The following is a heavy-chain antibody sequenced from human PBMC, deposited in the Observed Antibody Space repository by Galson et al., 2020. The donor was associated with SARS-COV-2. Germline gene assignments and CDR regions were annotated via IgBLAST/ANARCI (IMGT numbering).Heavy chain of an antibody. CDR2: ISYDGSNK. Sequence: GGSLRLSCAASGFTFSSYAMHWVRQAPGKGLEWVAVISYDGSNKYYADSVKGRLTISRDNSKNTLYLQMNSLRAEDTAVYYCARWGSQARMDVWGQGTTVTVSS. CDR3: ARWGSQARMDV. J-gene: IGHJ6*02. CDR1: GFTFSSYA. V-gene: IGHV3-30-3*01. D-gene: IGHD3-16*01.